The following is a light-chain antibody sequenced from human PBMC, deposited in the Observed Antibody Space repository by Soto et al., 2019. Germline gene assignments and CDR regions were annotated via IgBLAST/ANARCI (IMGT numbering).Light chain of an antibody. J-gene: IGLJ2*01. CDR1: SSNIESYY. CDR3: GTWDSSLSGVV. Sequence: QSVLTQPPSVSVAPGQKVTISCSGSSSNIESYYVSWYHQLPGTAPKLLIYDDNKRPSGIPDRFSGSKSGTSATLGITGLQTGDEADYYCGTWDSSLSGVVFGGGTKLTVL. V-gene: IGLV1-51*01. CDR2: DDN.